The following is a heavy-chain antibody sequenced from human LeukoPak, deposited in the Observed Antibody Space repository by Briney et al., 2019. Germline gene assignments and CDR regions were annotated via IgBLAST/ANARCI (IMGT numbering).Heavy chain of an antibody. V-gene: IGHV3-11*04. CDR2: ISSSGSTI. J-gene: IGHJ4*02. CDR3: AGLVVPAAPTDY. CDR1: GFTFSDYY. D-gene: IGHD2-2*01. Sequence: GGSLRLSCAASGFTFSDYYMSWIRQAPGKGLEWVSYISSSGSTIYFADSVKGRFTISRDNAKNSLYLQMNSLRAEDTAVYYCAGLVVPAAPTDYWGQGTLVTVSS.